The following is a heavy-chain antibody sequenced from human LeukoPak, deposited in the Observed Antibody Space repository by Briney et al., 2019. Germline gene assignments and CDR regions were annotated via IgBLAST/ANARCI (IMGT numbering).Heavy chain of an antibody. D-gene: IGHD1-1*01. CDR2: IYYSGST. CDR1: GGSISSYY. J-gene: IGHJ3*02. CDR3: ARGNWNEMWAFDI. Sequence: SETLSLTCTVSGGSISSYYWGWIRQPPGKGLEGIGYIYYSGSTNYNPSLKSRVTISVDTSKNQFSLKLSSVTAADTAVYYCARGNWNEMWAFDIWGQGTMVTVSS. V-gene: IGHV4-59*01.